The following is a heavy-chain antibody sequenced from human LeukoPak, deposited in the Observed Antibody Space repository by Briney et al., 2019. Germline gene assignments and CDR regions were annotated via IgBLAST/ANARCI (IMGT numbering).Heavy chain of an antibody. V-gene: IGHV3-30*18. Sequence: PGGSLRLSCEASGFTFIPYDMHWVRQAPGKGLEWVAVISSDGSNKHYADSVKGRFTISRDNSKNTLYLQMNSLRAEDTAVYYCAKGYYDRSNLFDYWGQGTLVTVSS. CDR3: AKGYYDRSNLFDY. J-gene: IGHJ4*02. CDR2: ISSDGSNK. CDR1: GFTFIPYD. D-gene: IGHD3-22*01.